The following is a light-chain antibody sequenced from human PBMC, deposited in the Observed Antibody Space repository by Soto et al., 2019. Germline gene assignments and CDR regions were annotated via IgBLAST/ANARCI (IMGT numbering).Light chain of an antibody. V-gene: IGLV2-14*03. CDR1: SNDIGGYKY. J-gene: IGLJ3*02. CDR2: DVS. CDR3: SSNTRTTTLEV. Sequence: QSVLTQPASVSGSPGQSITISCTGTSNDIGGYKYVSWYQHHPGKAPKLMIYDVSNRPSGVSNRFSGSKSGNTASLTISGLQAEDEADYYCSSNTRTTTLEVFGGGTKLTVL.